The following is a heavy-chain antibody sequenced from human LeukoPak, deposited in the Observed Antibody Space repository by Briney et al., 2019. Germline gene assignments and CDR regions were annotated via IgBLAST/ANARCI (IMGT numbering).Heavy chain of an antibody. CDR3: ASGGYCSSGSSYPNWFDP. J-gene: IGHJ5*02. V-gene: IGHV4-61*08. CDR1: GGSISSGDYY. CDR2: ISYSGST. Sequence: SETLSLTCTVSGGSISSGDYYWSWIRQPPGKGLEWIGYISYSGSTNYNPSLKSRVSISIDTSKNQFSLKLSSVTAADTAVYYCASGGYCSSGSSYPNWFDPWGQGTLVTVSS. D-gene: IGHD2-15*01.